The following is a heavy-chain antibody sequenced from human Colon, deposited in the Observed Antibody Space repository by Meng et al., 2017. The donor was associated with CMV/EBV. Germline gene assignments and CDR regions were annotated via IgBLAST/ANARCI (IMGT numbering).Heavy chain of an antibody. CDR1: GYTFTSYG. CDR2: INPNSGGT. V-gene: IGHV1-2*02. J-gene: IGHJ4*02. CDR3: ARGRGYVDY. Sequence: ASVKVSCKASGYTFTSYGISWVRQAPGQGLEWMGWINPNSGGTNYAQKFQGRVTMTRDTSISTAYMELSRLRSDDTAVYYCARGRGYVDYWGQGTLVTVSS.